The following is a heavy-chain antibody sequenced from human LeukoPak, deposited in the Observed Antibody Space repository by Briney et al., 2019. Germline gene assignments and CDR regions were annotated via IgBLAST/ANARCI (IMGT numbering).Heavy chain of an antibody. CDR2: IYYSGST. J-gene: IGHJ4*02. D-gene: IGHD6-13*01. CDR3: ARVSGGGSRWLNIDY. V-gene: IGHV4-59*01. Sequence: SETLSLTCTVSGGSISSSYWSWIRQPPGKGLEWIGYIYYSGSTNYNPSLKSRVTISIDTSKNQFSLKLSSVTAADTAVYYCARVSGGGSRWLNIDYWGQGTLVTVPS. CDR1: GGSISSSY.